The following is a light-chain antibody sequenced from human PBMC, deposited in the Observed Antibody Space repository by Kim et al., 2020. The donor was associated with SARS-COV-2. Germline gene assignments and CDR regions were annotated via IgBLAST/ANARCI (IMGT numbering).Light chain of an antibody. Sequence: QPVLTQSPSASASLGASVKLTCTLSSGHSNFAIAWLQQQAEKGPRYLMKLSSDGSHTRGDGIPARFSGSSSGAERYLTISSLQSEDEADYYCQTWDSGIRVFGGGTKVTVL. CDR2: LSSDGSH. CDR1: SGHSNFA. V-gene: IGLV4-69*01. J-gene: IGLJ3*02. CDR3: QTWDSGIRV.